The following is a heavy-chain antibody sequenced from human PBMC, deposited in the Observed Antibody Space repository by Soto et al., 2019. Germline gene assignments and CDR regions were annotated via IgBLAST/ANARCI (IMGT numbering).Heavy chain of an antibody. CDR3: VTGPRPQDFYF. CDR2: INKDGSLM. CDR1: GFTLRNYW. J-gene: IGHJ4*02. V-gene: IGHV3-7*02. D-gene: IGHD6-6*01. Sequence: LRLSCAASGFTLRNYWMVLARQTPGKGLEWVANINKDGSLMYYVDSVEGRFIISRDNAKNSLYLQMNSLRAEDTAVYYCVTGPRPQDFYFWGQGTRVTVSS.